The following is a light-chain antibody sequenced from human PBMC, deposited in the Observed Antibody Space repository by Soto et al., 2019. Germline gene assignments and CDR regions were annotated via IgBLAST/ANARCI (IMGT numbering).Light chain of an antibody. Sequence: EIVMTQSPATLSVSPGERATLSCRASQSVSSNLAWYQQKPGQAPRLLIYGASTRATGIPARFSGSGSGTEFTLTISSLQSEDFAVYYCQQYNDCPRTLGQGTKV. CDR3: QQYNDCPRT. V-gene: IGKV3-15*01. CDR1: QSVSSN. J-gene: IGKJ1*01. CDR2: GAS.